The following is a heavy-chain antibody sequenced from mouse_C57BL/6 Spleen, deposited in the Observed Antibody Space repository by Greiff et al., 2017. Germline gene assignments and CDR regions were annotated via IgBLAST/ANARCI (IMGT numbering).Heavy chain of an antibody. CDR3: TSVEVFCAMDY. CDR2: IDPETGGT. J-gene: IGHJ4*01. V-gene: IGHV1-15*01. Sequence: VQLQQSGAELVRPGASVTLSCKASGYTFTDYEMHWVKQTPVHGLEWIGAIDPETGGTAYNQKFKGKAILTADKSSSTAYMQLRSLTSEDSAVYYCTSVEVFCAMDYWGQGTSVTVSS. CDR1: GYTFTDYE.